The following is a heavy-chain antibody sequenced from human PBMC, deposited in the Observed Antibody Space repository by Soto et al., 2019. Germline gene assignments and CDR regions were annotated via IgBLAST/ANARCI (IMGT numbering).Heavy chain of an antibody. CDR3: AKDRRIYDY. CDR1: GFTFSTYA. V-gene: IGHV3-23*01. Sequence: WGSLRLSCSASGFTFSTYAMTWFRQAPGKGLEWVSSITGTGGSTFYADSVKVRFTISRDNSKNTLYLQMNSLRAEDTAVYYCAKDRRIYDYWGQGTLVTVSS. D-gene: IGHD3-3*01. CDR2: ITGTGGST. J-gene: IGHJ4*02.